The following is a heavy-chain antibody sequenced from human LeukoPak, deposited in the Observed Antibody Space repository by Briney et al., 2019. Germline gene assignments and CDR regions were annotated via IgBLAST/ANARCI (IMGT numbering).Heavy chain of an antibody. CDR2: ISWNSGSI. Sequence: PGRSLRLSCAASGFTFDDYAMHWVRQAPGKGLEWVSGISWNSGSIGYADSVKGRFTISRDNAKNSLYLQMNSLRAEDTALYYCAKDMGSVLYGSGKFDYWGQGTLVTVSS. J-gene: IGHJ4*02. CDR3: AKDMGSVLYGSGKFDY. D-gene: IGHD3-10*01. V-gene: IGHV3-9*01. CDR1: GFTFDDYA.